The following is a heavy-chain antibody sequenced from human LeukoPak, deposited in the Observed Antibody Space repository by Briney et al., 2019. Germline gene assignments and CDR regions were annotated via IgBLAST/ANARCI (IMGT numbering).Heavy chain of an antibody. V-gene: IGHV4-30-2*06. Sequence: SSQTLSLTCSVSGGSISSGPYFWSWIRQSPGQGLEWIGYIWPSGSTNYNPSLSGRVAISLDKSRNHFTLMVTAVTAADTAFYYCARMGPEHLPTYFDHWGWGILVTVSS. CDR3: ARMGPEHLPTYFDH. J-gene: IGHJ4*02. CDR1: GGSISSGPYF. CDR2: IWPSGST. D-gene: IGHD2-21*01.